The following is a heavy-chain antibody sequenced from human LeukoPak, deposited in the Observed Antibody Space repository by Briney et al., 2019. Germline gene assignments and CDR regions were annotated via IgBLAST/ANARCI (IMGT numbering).Heavy chain of an antibody. CDR1: GYTFTSYG. V-gene: IGHV1-18*01. CDR3: ARLSELWLAEDAFDI. Sequence: GASVKVSCKASGYTFTSYGISWVRQAPGHGLEWMGWISAYNGNTNYAQKLQGRVTMTTDTSTSTAYMELRSLRSDDTAMYYCARLSELWLAEDAFDIWGQGTMVTVSS. J-gene: IGHJ3*02. D-gene: IGHD6-19*01. CDR2: ISAYNGNT.